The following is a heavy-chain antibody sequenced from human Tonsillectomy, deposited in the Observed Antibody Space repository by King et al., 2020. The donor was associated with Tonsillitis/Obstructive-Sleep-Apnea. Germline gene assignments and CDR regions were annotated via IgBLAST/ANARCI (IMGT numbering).Heavy chain of an antibody. CDR2: ISGSGGST. V-gene: IGHV3-23*04. Sequence: DVQLVESGGGLVQPGGSLRLSCAASGFTFSSYAMSWVRQAPGKGLEWVSAISGSGGSTYYADSVKGRFTISRDNSKNTLYLQMNSLRAEDTAVDYCAKEEYGSGSYYDYYYYYMDVWGKGTTVTVSS. CDR1: GFTFSSYA. J-gene: IGHJ6*03. D-gene: IGHD3-10*01. CDR3: AKEEYGSGSYYDYYYYYMDV.